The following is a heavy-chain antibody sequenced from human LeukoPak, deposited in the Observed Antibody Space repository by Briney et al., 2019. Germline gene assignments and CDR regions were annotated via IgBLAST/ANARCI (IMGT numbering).Heavy chain of an antibody. CDR2: IYSGGST. J-gene: IGHJ4*02. V-gene: IGHV3-53*01. CDR1: GFTVSSNY. Sequence: GGSLRLSCAASGFTVSSNYMSWVRQAPGKGLKWVSVIYSGGSTYYADSVKGRFTISRDNSKNTLYLQMNSLRAEDTAVYYCARDHEYSYGLSFDYWGQGTLVTVSS. CDR3: ARDHEYSYGLSFDY. D-gene: IGHD5-18*01.